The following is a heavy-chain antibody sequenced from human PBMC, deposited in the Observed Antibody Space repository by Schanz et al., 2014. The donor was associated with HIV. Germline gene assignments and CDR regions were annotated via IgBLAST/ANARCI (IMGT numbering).Heavy chain of an antibody. V-gene: IGHV1-8*01. D-gene: IGHD6-6*01. CDR3: ARARAKIEGRPVGNWFDP. CDR1: GYTFTSYD. Sequence: QVLLVQSGAEVKKPGASVKVSCKASGYTFTSYDINWVRQATGQGLEWMGWMNPNSGHTGYAQKFQGRVDMTRTTSISTAYMELRGLTSEDTAVYFCARARAKIEGRPVGNWFDPWGQGTLVTVSS. J-gene: IGHJ5*02. CDR2: MNPNSGHT.